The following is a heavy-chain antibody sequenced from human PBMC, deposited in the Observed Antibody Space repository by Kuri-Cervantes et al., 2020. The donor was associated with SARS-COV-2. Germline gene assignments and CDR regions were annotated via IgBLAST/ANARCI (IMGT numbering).Heavy chain of an antibody. V-gene: IGHV4-34*01. CDR2: INHSGST. J-gene: IGHJ4*02. CDR3: ARLGLHQTLYYFDY. D-gene: IGHD2-2*01. CDR1: GGSFSGYY. Sequence: SETLSLTCAVYGGSFSGYYWSWIRQPPGKGLEWIGEINHSGSTNYNPSLKSRVTISVDTPKNQFSLKLSSVTAADTAVYYCARLGLHQTLYYFDYWGQGTLVTVSS.